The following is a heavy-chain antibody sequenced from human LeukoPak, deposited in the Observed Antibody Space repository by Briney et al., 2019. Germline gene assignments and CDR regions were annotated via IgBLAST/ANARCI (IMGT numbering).Heavy chain of an antibody. J-gene: IGHJ4*02. CDR2: ISSSGSTI. CDR3: ARDLLLQVDTAMASGDY. V-gene: IGHV3-48*03. CDR1: GFTFSSYE. Sequence: PGGSLRLSCEASGFTFSSYEMNWVRQAPGKGLEWVSYISSSGSTIYYADSVKGRFTISRDNAKTSLYLQMTRLRAEDTAVYYCARDLLLQVDTAMASGDYWGQGTLVTVSS. D-gene: IGHD5-18*01.